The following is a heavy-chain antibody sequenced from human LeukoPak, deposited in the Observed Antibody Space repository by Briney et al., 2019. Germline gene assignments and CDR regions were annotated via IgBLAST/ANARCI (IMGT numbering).Heavy chain of an antibody. CDR2: IIPILGIA. D-gene: IGHD1-7*01. V-gene: IGHV1-69*04. J-gene: IGHJ5*02. CDR3: ARDLGPLGNWNYRVVSNWFDP. Sequence: SVKVSCKASGGTFSSYAISWVRQAPGQGLEWMGRIIPILGIANYAQKFQGRVTITADKSTSTAYMELSSLRSEDTAVYYCARDLGPLGNWNYRVVSNWFDPWGQGTLVTVSS. CDR1: GGTFSSYA.